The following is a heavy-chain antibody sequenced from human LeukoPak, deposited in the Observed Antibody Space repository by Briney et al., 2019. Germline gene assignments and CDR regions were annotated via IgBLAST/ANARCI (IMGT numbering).Heavy chain of an antibody. D-gene: IGHD3-9*01. CDR3: AREVLRQFDWG. CDR1: GFTFSSYS. J-gene: IGHJ4*02. Sequence: PGGSLRLSCAASGFTFSSYSMNWVRQAPGKGLEWVSSISSTRSYISYADSVKGRFTIFRDNAKNSLYLQVNSLTAEDTAVYYCAREVLRQFDWGGGQGTLVTVSS. V-gene: IGHV3-21*01. CDR2: ISSTRSYI.